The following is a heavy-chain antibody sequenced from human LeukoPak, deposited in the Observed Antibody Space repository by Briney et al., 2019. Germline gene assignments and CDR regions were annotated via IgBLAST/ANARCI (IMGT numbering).Heavy chain of an antibody. V-gene: IGHV4-39*01. CDR2: VHFSGHT. CDR3: ARRGYAITTYTFDY. J-gene: IGHJ4*02. Sequence: SLTCTVSGRSIRDSTYFWRWVRQPPGKGLEYIGPVHFSGHTYYNPSLKSRVTMSVDTSKNQFFRKLNSVTAADTAVYYCARRGYAITTYTFDYWGQGSL. CDR1: GRSIRDSTYF. D-gene: IGHD4-11*01.